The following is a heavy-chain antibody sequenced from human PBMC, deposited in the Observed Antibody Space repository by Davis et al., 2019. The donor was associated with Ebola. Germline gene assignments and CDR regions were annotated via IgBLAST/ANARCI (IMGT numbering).Heavy chain of an antibody. Sequence: SETLSLTCAVYGGSFSSYYWSWIRQPPGKGLEWIGYIYYSGSTNYNPSLKSRVTISVDTSKNQFSLKLSSVTAADTAVYYCARHGYDFWSGYYSADWFDPWGQGTLVTVSS. CDR2: IYYSGST. CDR1: GGSFSSYY. V-gene: IGHV4-59*08. CDR3: ARHGYDFWSGYYSADWFDP. D-gene: IGHD3-3*01. J-gene: IGHJ5*02.